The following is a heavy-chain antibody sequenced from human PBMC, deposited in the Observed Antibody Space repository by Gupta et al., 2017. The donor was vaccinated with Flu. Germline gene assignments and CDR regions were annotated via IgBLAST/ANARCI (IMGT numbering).Heavy chain of an antibody. J-gene: IGHJ4*02. Sequence: EVQLVQSGAEVKKPGESLKISCKGSGYSFTSYWIAWVRQMPGKGLEWMGIIYPGDSDTRYSPSFQGQVTISADKSISTAYLQWSSLKASDSAMYYCARPLGTYDSSSYYGHWGQGTLVTVSS. CDR2: IYPGDSDT. V-gene: IGHV5-51*01. CDR1: GYSFTSYW. CDR3: ARPLGTYDSSSYYGH. D-gene: IGHD3-22*01.